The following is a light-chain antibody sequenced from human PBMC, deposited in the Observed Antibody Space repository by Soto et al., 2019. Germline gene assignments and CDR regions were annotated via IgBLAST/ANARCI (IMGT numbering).Light chain of an antibody. J-gene: IGKJ4*01. CDR2: DAF. V-gene: IGKV1-33*01. CDR1: QDINSY. CDR3: QQYDKLPIT. Sequence: DIQMTQSPSSLSASVGDRVTITCQASQDINSYLAWYQQKPGKAPKFLIFDAFNLETGVPSRFSGSGSGIDFTFPISNLQPEYFATYDCQQYDKLPITVVGGTKV.